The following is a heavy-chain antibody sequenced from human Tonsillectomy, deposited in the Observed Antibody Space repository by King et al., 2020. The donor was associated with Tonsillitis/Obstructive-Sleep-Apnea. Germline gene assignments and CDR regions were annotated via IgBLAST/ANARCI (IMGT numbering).Heavy chain of an antibody. CDR3: ARGYIYGYPYYFDY. V-gene: IGHV1-2*02. CDR2: INPNSGGT. D-gene: IGHD5-18*01. Sequence: VQLVESGAEVKKPGASVKVSCTASGYTFTGYYMHWVRQAPGQGLEWMGWINPNSGGTNYAQKFQGRVTMTSDTSISTAYMELGRLRSDDTAMYYCARGYIYGYPYYFDYWGQGTLVTVSS. J-gene: IGHJ4*02. CDR1: GYTFTGYY.